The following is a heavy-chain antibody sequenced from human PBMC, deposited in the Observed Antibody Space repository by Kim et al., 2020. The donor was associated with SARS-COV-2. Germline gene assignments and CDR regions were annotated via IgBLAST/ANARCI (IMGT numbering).Heavy chain of an antibody. CDR3: AMRTYGSGWFTFDY. V-gene: IGHV1-8*01. J-gene: IGHJ4*02. Sequence: AQKFQGRVTMTRNTSISTAYMELSSLRSEDTAVYYCAMRTYGSGWFTFDYWGQGTLVTVSS. D-gene: IGHD6-19*01.